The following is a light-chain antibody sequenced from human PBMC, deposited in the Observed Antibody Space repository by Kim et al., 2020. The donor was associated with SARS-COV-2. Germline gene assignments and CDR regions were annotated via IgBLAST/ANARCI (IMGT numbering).Light chain of an antibody. CDR2: NDN. CDR1: SANVGRHF. J-gene: IGLJ3*02. V-gene: IGLV1-44*01. CDR3: ATWDVTLNGWV. Sequence: GQWVTIACSGSSANVGRHFVKWYQQLPGTAPKVFIYNDNQRPSGVPDRFSGSRSGTSASLAISGLQSEDEADYYCATWDVTLNGWVFGGGTQLTVL.